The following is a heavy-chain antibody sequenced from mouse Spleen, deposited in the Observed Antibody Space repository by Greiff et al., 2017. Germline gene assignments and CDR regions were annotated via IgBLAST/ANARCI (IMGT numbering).Heavy chain of an antibody. D-gene: IGHD1-1*01. CDR3: TRHGSRKDYAMDY. CDR1: GYTFTDYE. CDR2: IDPETGGT. Sequence: QVQLKESGAELVRPGASVTLSCKASGYTFTDYEMHWVKQTPVHGLEWIGAIDPETGGTAYNQKFKGKAILTADKSSSTAYMELRSLTSEDSAVYYCTRHGSRKDYAMDYWGQGTSVTVSS. J-gene: IGHJ4*01. V-gene: IGHV1-15*01.